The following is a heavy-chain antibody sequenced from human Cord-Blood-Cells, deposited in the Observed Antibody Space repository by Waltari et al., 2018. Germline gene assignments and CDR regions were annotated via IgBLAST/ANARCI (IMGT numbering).Heavy chain of an antibody. J-gene: IGHJ4*02. CDR1: GFTFSDYY. Sequence: QVQLVESGGGLVKPGGSLRLSCAASGFTFSDYYMSWIRQAPGKGLEWVSYISSSSSYTNYADFVKGRFTISRDNAKNSLYLQMNSLRAEDTAVYYWARDSRIAVAGKCDWGIDYWGQGTLVTVSS. CDR3: ARDSRIAVAGKCDWGIDY. CDR2: ISSSSSYT. D-gene: IGHD6-19*01. V-gene: IGHV3-11*05.